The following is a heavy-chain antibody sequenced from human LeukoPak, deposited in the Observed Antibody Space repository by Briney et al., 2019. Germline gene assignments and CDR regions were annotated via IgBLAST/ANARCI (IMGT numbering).Heavy chain of an antibody. V-gene: IGHV3-23*01. CDR1: GFTFSSYT. CDR3: AKDLFPAAGTTRGWYFDY. J-gene: IGHJ4*02. D-gene: IGHD6-13*01. Sequence: GGSLRLSCAASGFTFSSYTMSWVRQAPGKGLYWVSTIIGSGGGTYYADSVKGRFTISRDNSKNTLSLQINSLRAEDTAVYYCAKDLFPAAGTTRGWYFDYWGQGTLVTVSS. CDR2: IIGSGGGT.